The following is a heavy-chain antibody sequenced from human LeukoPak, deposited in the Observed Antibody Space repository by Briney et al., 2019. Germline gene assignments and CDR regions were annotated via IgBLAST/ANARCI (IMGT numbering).Heavy chain of an antibody. V-gene: IGHV3-30*19. J-gene: IGHJ4*02. Sequence: PGGSLRLSCAASGFTFSSYGMHWVRQAPGKGLEWVAVISFDGSLQYYTDSVKGRFTISRDISTNTLYLQMNSLRPEDTAVYYCARGHLRIAALIDYWGQGTLVSVSS. CDR2: ISFDGSLQ. D-gene: IGHD6-6*01. CDR1: GFTFSSYG. CDR3: ARGHLRIAALIDY.